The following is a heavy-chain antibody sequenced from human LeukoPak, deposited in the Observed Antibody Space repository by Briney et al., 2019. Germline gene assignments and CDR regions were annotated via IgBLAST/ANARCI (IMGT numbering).Heavy chain of an antibody. Sequence: SETLSLTCAVYGGSFSGYYWSWIRQPPGKGLEWIGEINHSGSTNYNPSLKSRVTISVDTSKNQFSLKLSSVTAADPAVYYCARGSDDSSGYYIPYIDYWGQGTLVTVSS. V-gene: IGHV4-34*01. CDR3: ARGSDDSSGYYIPYIDY. CDR2: INHSGST. D-gene: IGHD3-22*01. J-gene: IGHJ4*02. CDR1: GGSFSGYY.